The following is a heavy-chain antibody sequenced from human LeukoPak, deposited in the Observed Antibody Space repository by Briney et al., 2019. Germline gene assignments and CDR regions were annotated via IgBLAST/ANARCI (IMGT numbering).Heavy chain of an antibody. J-gene: IGHJ4*02. D-gene: IGHD4-17*01. CDR3: ARDSSMTTVTRWVDY. CDR2: IYTSGST. CDR1: GGSISSYY. V-gene: IGHV4-4*07. Sequence: SETLSLTCTVSGGSISSYYWSWIRQPAGKGLEWIGRIYTSGSTNYNPSLKSRVTMSVDTSKNQFSLKLSSVTAADTAVYYCARDSSMTTVTRWVDYWGQGTLVTVSS.